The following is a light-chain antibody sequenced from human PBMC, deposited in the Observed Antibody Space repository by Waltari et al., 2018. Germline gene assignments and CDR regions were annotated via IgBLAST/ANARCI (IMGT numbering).Light chain of an antibody. CDR3: YSTDINGDSH. CDR1: ALPKKF. CDR2: EDS. V-gene: IGLV3-10*01. J-gene: IGLJ2*01. Sequence: SSELTQPPSVSVSPGQTARITCSGDALPKKFAHWYQQKSGQAPVLVIYEDSKRPSGGPGRFSGSSSGPMATWTINGAQVDDEGHYYCYSTDINGDSHFGGGTKLTVL.